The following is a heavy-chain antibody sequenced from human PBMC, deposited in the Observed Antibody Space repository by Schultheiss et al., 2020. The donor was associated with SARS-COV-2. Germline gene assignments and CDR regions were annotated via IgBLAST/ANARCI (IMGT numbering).Heavy chain of an antibody. D-gene: IGHD3-3*01. J-gene: IGHJ6*03. Sequence: GGSLRLSCAASGFTFSNAWMSWVRQAPGKGLEWVSSISSSSSYIYYADSVKGRFTISRDNAKNSLYLQMNSLRAEDTAVYYCARDAGITGYMDVWGKGTTVTVSS. V-gene: IGHV3-21*01. CDR1: GFTFSNAW. CDR3: ARDAGITGYMDV. CDR2: ISSSSSYI.